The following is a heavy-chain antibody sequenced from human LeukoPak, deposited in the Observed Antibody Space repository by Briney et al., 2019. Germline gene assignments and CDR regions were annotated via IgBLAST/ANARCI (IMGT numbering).Heavy chain of an antibody. CDR2: LSYDGTNK. D-gene: IGHD3-9*01. V-gene: IGHV3-30*03. J-gene: IGHJ2*01. CDR1: GFTFRSYG. Sequence: GGSLRLSCAASGFTFRSYGMHWVRQVPGKGLEWVAVLSYDGTNKHYADSVKGRFTISRDNSKNTLYLQMNSLRVEDTAVYYCARSGDTGLAMIRYFDLWGRGTLVTVSS. CDR3: ARSGDTGLAMIRYFDL.